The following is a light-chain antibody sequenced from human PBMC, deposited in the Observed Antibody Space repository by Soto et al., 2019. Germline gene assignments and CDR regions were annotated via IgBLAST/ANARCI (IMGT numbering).Light chain of an antibody. CDR2: DAS. CDR3: HQYNSWPPGT. J-gene: IGKJ2*01. CDR1: QRISRN. V-gene: IGKV3-15*01. Sequence: EIVMTQSPATLSVSPGESATLSCRASQRISRNLAWYQQKPGQAPRLLIYDASTRATGVPARFSGSGSGTEFTLTISSLQSEDFALYYCHQYNSWPPGTFGQGTKVDI.